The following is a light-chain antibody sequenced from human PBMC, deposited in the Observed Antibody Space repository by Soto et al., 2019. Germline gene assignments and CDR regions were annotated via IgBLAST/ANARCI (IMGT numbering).Light chain of an antibody. J-gene: IGLJ2*01. Sequence: QSALTQPASVSGSPGQSITISCTGTSSDVGAYNYVSWYQQHPGKAPKLMIYDVSNRPSGVSDRFSGSKSGNTASLTISGLQAEDVADYYCSSYTSSNTMIFGGGTKLTVL. CDR2: DVS. CDR1: SSDVGAYNY. CDR3: SSYTSSNTMI. V-gene: IGLV2-14*03.